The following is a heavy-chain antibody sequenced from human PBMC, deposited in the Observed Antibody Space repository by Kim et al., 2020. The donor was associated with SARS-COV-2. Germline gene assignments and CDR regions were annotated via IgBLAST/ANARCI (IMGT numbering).Heavy chain of an antibody. CDR1: GGSFSGYY. CDR3: ARPPVVRAYGYFDL. D-gene: IGHD2-15*01. V-gene: IGHV4-34*01. Sequence: SETLSLTCAVYGGSFSGYYWSWIRQPPGKGLEWIGEISHSGSTNYNPSLKSRVTISVDTSKNQFSLKLSAVTAADTAVYYCARPPVVRAYGYFDLWGRGTLVTVSS. J-gene: IGHJ2*01. CDR2: ISHSGST.